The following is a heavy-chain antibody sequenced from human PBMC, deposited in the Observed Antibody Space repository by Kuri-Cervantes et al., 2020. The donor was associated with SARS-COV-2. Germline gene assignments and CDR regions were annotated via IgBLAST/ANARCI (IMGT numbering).Heavy chain of an antibody. Sequence: SETLSLTCTVSGGSISSGDYYWSWIRQPPGKGLEWIGYIYCSGSTYYNPSLKSRVTISVDTSKNQFSLKLSSVTAADTAVYYCAREGDDGGFDYWGQGTLVTVSS. D-gene: IGHD1-1*01. V-gene: IGHV4-30-4*08. J-gene: IGHJ4*02. CDR2: IYCSGST. CDR3: AREGDDGGFDY. CDR1: GGSISSGDYY.